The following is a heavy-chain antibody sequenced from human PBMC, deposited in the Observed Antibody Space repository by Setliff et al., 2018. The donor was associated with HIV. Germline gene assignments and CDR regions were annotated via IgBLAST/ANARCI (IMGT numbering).Heavy chain of an antibody. CDR1: GGTFSTYA. CDR2: IIPIFGTV. CDR3: ARDPVSDNSATPYYFDY. V-gene: IGHV1-69*13. D-gene: IGHD2-21*01. Sequence: SVKVSCKASGGTFSTYAISWVRQAPGQGLEWMGGIIPIFGTVNYDQRFQGRVTITADETTSTAYMELSSLRSEDTAVYFCARDPVSDNSATPYYFDYWGQGTLVTVSS. J-gene: IGHJ4*02.